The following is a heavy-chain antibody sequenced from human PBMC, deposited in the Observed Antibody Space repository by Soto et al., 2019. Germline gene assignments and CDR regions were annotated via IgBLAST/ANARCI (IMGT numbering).Heavy chain of an antibody. J-gene: IGHJ3*02. V-gene: IGHV3-66*01. CDR1: GFTVSSNY. Sequence: LSLTCAASGFTVSSNYMSWVRQAPGKGLEWVSVIYSGGSTYYADSVKGRFTISRDNSKNTLYLQMNSLRAEDTAVYYCAREETTVNAFDIWGQGTMVTVSS. CDR3: AREETTVNAFDI. CDR2: IYSGGST. D-gene: IGHD4-17*01.